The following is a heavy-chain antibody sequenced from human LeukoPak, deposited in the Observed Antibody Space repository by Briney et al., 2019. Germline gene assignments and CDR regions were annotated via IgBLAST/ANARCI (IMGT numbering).Heavy chain of an antibody. D-gene: IGHD3-22*01. CDR2: INPNSGGT. V-gene: IGHV1-2*02. CDR1: GYTFTGYY. CDR3: ASTMSADDSSCYLPRH. J-gene: IGHJ4*02. Sequence: ASVKVSCKASGYTFTGYYMHWVRQAPGQGLEWMGWINPNSGGTNYAQKFQGRVTMTRDTSISTAYMELSRLRSDDTAVYYCASTMSADDSSCYLPRHWGQGTLVTVSS.